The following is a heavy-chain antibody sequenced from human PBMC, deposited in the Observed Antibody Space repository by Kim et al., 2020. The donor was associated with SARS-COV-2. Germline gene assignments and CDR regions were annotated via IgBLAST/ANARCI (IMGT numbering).Heavy chain of an antibody. CDR3: ARGERRGLLGTYRTGAFDS. CDR1: GRSVSSGNYY. CDR2: VYYLGTT. Sequence: SETLSLTCTVSGRSVSSGNYYWSWIRQPPGGGLEWIGYVYYLGTTNYNPSLKSRVSMSMDTSKNLFSLNLTSMNAADTAIYYCARGERRGLLGTYRTGAFDSWGHGTLVTVSS. J-gene: IGHJ4*01. V-gene: IGHV4-61*03. D-gene: IGHD3-10*01.